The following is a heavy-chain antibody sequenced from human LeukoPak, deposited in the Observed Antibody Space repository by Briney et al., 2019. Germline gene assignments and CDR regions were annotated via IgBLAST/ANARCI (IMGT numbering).Heavy chain of an antibody. CDR3: ARAGVAGREAYFDY. CDR1: GFTFDDYG. Sequence: GGSLRLSCAASGFTFDDYGMSWVRQAPGKGLEWVSGINWNGGSTGYADSVKGRFTVSRDNAKNSLYLQMNSLRAEDTALYYCARAGVAGREAYFDYWGQGTLVTVSS. V-gene: IGHV3-20*04. J-gene: IGHJ4*02. CDR2: INWNGGST. D-gene: IGHD6-19*01.